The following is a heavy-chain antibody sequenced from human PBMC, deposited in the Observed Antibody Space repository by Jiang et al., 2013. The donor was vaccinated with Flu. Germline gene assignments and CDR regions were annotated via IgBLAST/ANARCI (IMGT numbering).Heavy chain of an antibody. V-gene: IGHV5-51*01. J-gene: IGHJ4*02. CDR3: ARLGGPGSDSWFFY. Sequence: YWIGWVRQSPGKAWSGWGSSILVTLIPDTARPSQGQVTISADKSISTVYLQWDSLRASDTAMYYCARLGGPGSDSWFFYWGQGTLVTVSS. CDR2: SILVTLIP. CDR1: YW. D-gene: IGHD6-13*01.